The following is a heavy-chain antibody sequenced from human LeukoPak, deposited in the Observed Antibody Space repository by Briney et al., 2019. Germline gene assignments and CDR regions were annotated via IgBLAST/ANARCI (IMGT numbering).Heavy chain of an antibody. D-gene: IGHD4-17*01. CDR1: GYTFTNYA. Sequence: ASVEVSCKASGYTFTNYAIIWVRQAPGQGLEWMGWINTNTGHPTYAQGFRGRFVFSLDTSVSTAYLQISSLKTDDTAVYYCARLRTTVFDPWGQGTLVTVSS. CDR3: ARLRTTVFDP. CDR2: INTNTGHP. V-gene: IGHV7-4-1*02. J-gene: IGHJ5*02.